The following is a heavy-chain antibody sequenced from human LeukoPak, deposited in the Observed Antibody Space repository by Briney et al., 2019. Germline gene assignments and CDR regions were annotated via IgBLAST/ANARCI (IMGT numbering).Heavy chain of an antibody. CDR1: GGSISSYY. CDR3: ARVDCSSTSCLKTYYFDY. V-gene: IGHV4-59*01. Sequence: SETLSLTCTVSGGSISSYYWSWIRQPPGKGLEWIGYIYYSGSTNYNPSLKSRVTLSVDTSKNQFSLKLSSVTAADTAVYYCARVDCSSTSCLKTYYFDYWGQGTLVTVSS. D-gene: IGHD2-2*01. CDR2: IYYSGST. J-gene: IGHJ4*02.